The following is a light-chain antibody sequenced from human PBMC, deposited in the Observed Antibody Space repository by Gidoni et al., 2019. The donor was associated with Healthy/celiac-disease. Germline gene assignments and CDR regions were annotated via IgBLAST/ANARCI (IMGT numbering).Light chain of an antibody. V-gene: IGLV2-23*03. CDR1: SSDVGSYNL. J-gene: IGLJ7*01. CDR2: EGS. Sequence: QSALTQPASVSGSPGPSITISCTGTSSDVGSYNLVSWYQQHPGKAPKLMIYEGSKRPSGVSNRFSGSKSGNTASLTISGLQAEDEADYYCCSYAGSSTFAVFGGGTQLTV. CDR3: CSYAGSSTFAV.